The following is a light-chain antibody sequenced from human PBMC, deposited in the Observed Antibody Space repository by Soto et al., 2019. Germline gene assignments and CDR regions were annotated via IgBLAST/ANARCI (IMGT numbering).Light chain of an antibody. V-gene: IGLV2-8*01. CDR1: SSDVGGYNF. CDR3: AAWDDSLKGV. Sequence: QSVLTQPPSASGSPGQSVTISCTGTSSDVGGYNFVSWYQQHPGKAPKFMIYEVTKRPSGVPDRFSGSKSGTSASLAISGLRSEDEADYYCAAWDDSLKGVFGGGTKLTVL. J-gene: IGLJ3*02. CDR2: EVT.